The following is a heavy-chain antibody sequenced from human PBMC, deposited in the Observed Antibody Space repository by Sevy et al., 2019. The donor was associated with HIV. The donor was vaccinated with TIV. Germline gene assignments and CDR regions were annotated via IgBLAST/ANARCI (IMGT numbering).Heavy chain of an antibody. Sequence: GGSLRLSCSASGFSVRSFSMHWVRQAPGKGLEWVAALLYNVRTDEYADSVKGRFTISRDNSKNTLNLEMNSLRVEDTALYFCARDSARVIVPTAGFDSWGQGVLVTVSS. CDR3: ARDSARVIVPTAGFDS. CDR1: GFSVRSFS. J-gene: IGHJ5*01. V-gene: IGHV3-33*03. CDR2: LLYNVRTD. D-gene: IGHD2-15*01.